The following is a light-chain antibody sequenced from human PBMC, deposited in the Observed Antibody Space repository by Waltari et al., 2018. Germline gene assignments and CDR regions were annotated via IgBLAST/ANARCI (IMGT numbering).Light chain of an antibody. CDR1: QRISSY. Sequence: DIQMSQSPSCLSASVGDRDTITCRASQRISSYLNWYQMKPRRAPELLIYAASSLQSGLPSRFSGSGSGTEFTLTISSLQPDDFATYYCQQTYSLFTFGPGTKVDFK. CDR2: AAS. V-gene: IGKV1-39*01. J-gene: IGKJ3*01. CDR3: QQTYSLFT.